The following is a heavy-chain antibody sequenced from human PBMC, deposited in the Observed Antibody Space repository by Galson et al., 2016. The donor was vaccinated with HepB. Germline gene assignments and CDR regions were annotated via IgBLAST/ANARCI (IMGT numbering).Heavy chain of an antibody. CDR3: ARAHIVVVTAGPRAFDI. V-gene: IGHV4-38-2*02. Sequence: SETLSLTCTVSGYSISRGYYWGWIRQPPGKGLEWIGSVYQSGSTYYNPSLRSRVTISVDTSRNHFSLNLSSVTAADTAVYYCARAHIVVVTAGPRAFDIWGQGKMVTVSS. J-gene: IGHJ3*02. D-gene: IGHD2-21*02. CDR1: GYSISRGYY. CDR2: VYQSGST.